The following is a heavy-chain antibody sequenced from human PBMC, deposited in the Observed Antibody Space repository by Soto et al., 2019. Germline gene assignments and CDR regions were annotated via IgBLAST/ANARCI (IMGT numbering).Heavy chain of an antibody. CDR2: INAGNGYI. D-gene: IGHD7-27*01. J-gene: IGHJ4*02. CDR1: GNSFTTSA. V-gene: IGHV1-3*01. Sequence: QVQLVQSGSELRKPGASVKISCGASGNSFTTSAIHWVRQAPGQRPEWMGWINAGNGYIKYSQTFQGRVTITRDTSASTVYMELSSLKYEDTGIYFCTSESAPWGFEHWGQGTRVTVPS. CDR3: TSESAPWGFEH.